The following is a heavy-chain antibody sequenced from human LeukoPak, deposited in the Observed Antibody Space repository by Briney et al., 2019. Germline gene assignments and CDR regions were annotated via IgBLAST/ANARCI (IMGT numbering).Heavy chain of an antibody. CDR2: IIPIFGTA. V-gene: IGHV1-69*13. Sequence: SVKVSCKASGGTFSSYAISWVRQAPGQGLEWMGGIIPIFGTANYAQKFQGRVTITADESTSTAYMELSSLRSEDTAVYYCARGGYCTNGVCYIFFDYWGQGTLVTVSS. J-gene: IGHJ4*02. CDR3: ARGGYCTNGVCYIFFDY. CDR1: GGTFSSYA. D-gene: IGHD2-8*01.